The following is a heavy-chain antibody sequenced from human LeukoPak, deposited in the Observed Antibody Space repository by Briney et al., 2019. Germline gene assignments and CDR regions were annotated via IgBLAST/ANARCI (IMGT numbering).Heavy chain of an antibody. CDR1: GGSVSSGSNY. Sequence: SETLSLTCTVSGGSVSSGSNYWSWIPQPPGKGLEWIGYIDYSGTTNYNPSLKSRVTISVDTSKNQFSLKLSSVTAADTAVYFCAREYSSRWSDFDYWGQGTLVTVSS. CDR3: AREYSSRWSDFDY. V-gene: IGHV4-61*01. D-gene: IGHD6-13*01. CDR2: IDYSGTT. J-gene: IGHJ4*02.